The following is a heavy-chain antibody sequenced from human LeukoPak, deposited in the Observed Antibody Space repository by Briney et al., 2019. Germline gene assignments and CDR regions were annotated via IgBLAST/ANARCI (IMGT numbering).Heavy chain of an antibody. CDR1: VFTLSSYA. CDR3: ARVPGRDYSWSLLSRYYYYYMDV. Sequence: VGSLRLSSAASVFTLSSYAMSWVRQGPGKGLEWVSAISVSGNTYHADSVKGRFTISRDSSKNTLYLQMNSLRAGDAAVYYCARVPGRDYSWSLLSRYYYYYMDVWGKGTTVTVS. CDR2: ISVSGNT. V-gene: IGHV3-23*01. D-gene: IGHD4-11*01. J-gene: IGHJ6*03.